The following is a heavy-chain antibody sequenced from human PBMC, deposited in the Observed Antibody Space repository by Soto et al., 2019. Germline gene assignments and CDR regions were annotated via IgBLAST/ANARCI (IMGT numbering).Heavy chain of an antibody. J-gene: IGHJ6*03. Sequence: GASVKVSCKASGYTFTSYGISWVRQAPGQGLEWMGWISAYNGNTNYAQKLQGRVTMTTDTSTSTAYMELRSLRSDDTAVYYCARGRGKRYCSSTSCPGGGSYYYYYYMDVWGKGTTVTVSS. CDR2: ISAYNGNT. D-gene: IGHD2-2*01. CDR3: ARGRGKRYCSSTSCPGGGSYYYYYYMDV. CDR1: GYTFTSYG. V-gene: IGHV1-18*01.